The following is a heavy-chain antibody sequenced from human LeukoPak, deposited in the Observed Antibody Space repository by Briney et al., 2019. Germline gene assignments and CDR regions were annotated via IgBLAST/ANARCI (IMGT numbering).Heavy chain of an antibody. D-gene: IGHD3-10*01. CDR2: IYSNGHI. CDR3: ARRHYGSGNIDS. Sequence: KTSETLYLTCSVSSDSISSSSYLWVWVRQPPGKGLEWIGDIYSNGHISYNPSLKSRAAISVDTSKNQFSLNLSSVTAADTALYYCARRHYGSGNIDSWGQGTLVTVSS. CDR1: SDSISSSSYL. V-gene: IGHV4-39*01. J-gene: IGHJ4*02.